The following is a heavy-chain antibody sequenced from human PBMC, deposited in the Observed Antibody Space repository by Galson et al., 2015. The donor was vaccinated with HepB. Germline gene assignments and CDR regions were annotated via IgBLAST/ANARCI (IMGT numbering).Heavy chain of an antibody. CDR1: GYTLTELS. V-gene: IGHV1-24*01. CDR3: ATGKPSYGDYVPLFDY. CDR2: FDPEDGET. J-gene: IGHJ4*02. D-gene: IGHD4-17*01. Sequence: SVKVSCKVSGYTLTELSMHWVRQAPGKGLEWMGGFDPEDGETIYAQKFQGRATMTEDTSTDTAYMELSSLRSEDTAVYYCATGKPSYGDYVPLFDYWGQGTLVTVSS.